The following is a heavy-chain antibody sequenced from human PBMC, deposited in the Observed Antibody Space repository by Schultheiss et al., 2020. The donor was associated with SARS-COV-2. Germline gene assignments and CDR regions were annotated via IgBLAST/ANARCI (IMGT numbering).Heavy chain of an antibody. D-gene: IGHD1-26*01. J-gene: IGHJ4*02. Sequence: SETLSLTCTVSGGSISSYYWSWIRQPPGKGLEWIGYINYRGNTNYNPSLKSRVTMSVETSKNQFSLRLSSVTAADTAVYYCAKTVGATMGGYFDYWGQGTLVTVSS. CDR3: AKTVGATMGGYFDY. V-gene: IGHV4-59*01. CDR2: INYRGNT. CDR1: GGSISSYY.